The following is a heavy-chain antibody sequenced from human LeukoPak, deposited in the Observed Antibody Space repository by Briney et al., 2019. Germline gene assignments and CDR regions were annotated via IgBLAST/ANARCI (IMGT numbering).Heavy chain of an antibody. Sequence: GGSLRLSCAASGFTFTSYAMSWVRQAPGKGLEWVSSISGSGGSTFYVDSVKGRFTISRDNTKNTLYLQMNSLRAEDTAQYYCAKDPQRGSPYYFDYWGQGTLVTVSS. J-gene: IGHJ4*02. CDR3: AKDPQRGSPYYFDY. V-gene: IGHV3-23*01. CDR2: ISGSGGST. CDR1: GFTFTSYA. D-gene: IGHD1-26*01.